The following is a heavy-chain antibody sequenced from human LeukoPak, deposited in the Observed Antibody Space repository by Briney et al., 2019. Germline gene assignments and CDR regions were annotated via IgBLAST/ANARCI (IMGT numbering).Heavy chain of an antibody. CDR2: IRYDGRNK. J-gene: IGHJ3*02. V-gene: IGHV3-30*02. Sequence: GGSLRLSCAASGFTFSSYGMHWVRQAPGKGLEWVASIRYDGRNKYDADSVKGRFTISRDNSKNTVYLQMNSLRAEDTAVYYCAKEDTHYDILTGRNAFDIWGQGTKVTVSS. CDR1: GFTFSSYG. CDR3: AKEDTHYDILTGRNAFDI. D-gene: IGHD3-9*01.